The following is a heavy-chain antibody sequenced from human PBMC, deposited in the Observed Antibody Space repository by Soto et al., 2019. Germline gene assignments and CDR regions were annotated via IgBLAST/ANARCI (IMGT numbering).Heavy chain of an antibody. CDR2: IIPIFGTA. D-gene: IGHD3-22*01. CDR3: ARDPLKYYYDSSGYYRPNDAFDI. J-gene: IGHJ3*02. Sequence: SVKRSCKASGGTFSSYAMSWVRQAPGQGLEWMGGIIPIFGTANYAQKFQGRVTITADESTSTAYMELSSLRSEDTAVYYCARDPLKYYYDSSGYYRPNDAFDIWGQGTMVTVSS. V-gene: IGHV1-69*01. CDR1: GGTFSSYA.